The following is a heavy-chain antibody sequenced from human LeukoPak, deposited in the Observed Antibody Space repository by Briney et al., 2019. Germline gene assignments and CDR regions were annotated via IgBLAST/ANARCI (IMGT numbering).Heavy chain of an antibody. CDR3: ATSYYYDSSGYPGYY. CDR2: IYPGDSDT. Sequence: GESLKISCQGSGYSFTSYWIGWVRQMPGKGLEWMGIIYPGDSDTRYSPSFQGQVTISADKSISTAYLQWSSLKASDTAMYYCATSYYYDSSGYPGYYWGQGTLVTVSS. V-gene: IGHV5-51*01. CDR1: GYSFTSYW. D-gene: IGHD3-22*01. J-gene: IGHJ4*02.